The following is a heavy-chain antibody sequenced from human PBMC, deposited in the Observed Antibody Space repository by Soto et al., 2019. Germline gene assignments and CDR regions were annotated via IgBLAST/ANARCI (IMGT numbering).Heavy chain of an antibody. Sequence: EVQLVESGGGLVKPGGSLRLSCTASGFSISSAWMNWVRQAPGKGLEWVGRIKTKTQGETTDYPAPVKGRFTISRDDSKNXXXXXXXXXXMEDTAVYYCTTGSVEGYWGQGTLVTVSS. J-gene: IGHJ4*02. CDR1: GFSISSAW. V-gene: IGHV3-15*07. CDR3: TTGSVEGY. CDR2: IKTKTQGETT. D-gene: IGHD3-3*01.